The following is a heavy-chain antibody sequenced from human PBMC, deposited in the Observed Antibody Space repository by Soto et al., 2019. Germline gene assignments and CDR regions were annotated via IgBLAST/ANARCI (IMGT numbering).Heavy chain of an antibody. V-gene: IGHV3-23*01. J-gene: IGHJ4*02. D-gene: IGHD7-27*01. Sequence: EVQLLESGGGLVQPGGSLRLSCAASGFTFNNYVMSWVRQAPGKGLDWVSTISDSGGSAYYAASVKGRFTISRDDSRNTIYLQMNSLRAGDTAVYYCAKEGSTGLYYFDYWGQGTLVTVSS. CDR1: GFTFNNYV. CDR2: ISDSGGSA. CDR3: AKEGSTGLYYFDY.